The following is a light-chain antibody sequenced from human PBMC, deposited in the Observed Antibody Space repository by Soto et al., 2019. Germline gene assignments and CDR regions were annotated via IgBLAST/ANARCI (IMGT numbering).Light chain of an antibody. J-gene: IGKJ5*01. CDR3: QQSFSSQLA. Sequence: DIQMTQSPSSLSASVGDRVTITCRASRSISTYLNWYHQKPGKAPNLLVYGAVTLHSGVPSRFSGSGSVEYLGRTISRLQPEDFPTYDCQQSFSSQLALVHGARLEIQ. V-gene: IGKV1-39*01. CDR1: RSISTY. CDR2: GAV.